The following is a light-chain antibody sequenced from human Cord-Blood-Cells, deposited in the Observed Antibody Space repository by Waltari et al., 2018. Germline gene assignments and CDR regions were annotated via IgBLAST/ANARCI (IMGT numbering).Light chain of an antibody. Sequence: DIQMTQSPSSLSASVGDRVTITCRASQSISSYLNWYQQKPGKAPKLLIYAASSLQSGVPSRFSGSGSGTDFTLTISSLQPKDFATYYCQQSYSTPSFGQGNKLEIK. CDR1: QSISSY. CDR2: AAS. CDR3: QQSYSTPS. V-gene: IGKV1-39*01. J-gene: IGKJ2*01.